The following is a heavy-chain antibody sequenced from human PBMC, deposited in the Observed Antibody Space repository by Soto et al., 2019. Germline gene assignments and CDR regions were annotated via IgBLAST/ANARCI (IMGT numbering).Heavy chain of an antibody. J-gene: IGHJ6*02. CDR2: IIPIFGTA. D-gene: IGHD3-3*01. V-gene: IGHV1-69*06. CDR3: ARSSSRFLEWLLYRYYYYGMDV. Sequence: SVKVSCKASGGTFSSYAISWVRQAPGQGLEWMGGIIPIFGTANYAQKFQGRVTITADKSTSTAYMELSSLRSEDTAVYYFARSSSRFLEWLLYRYYYYGMDVWG. CDR1: GGTFSSYA.